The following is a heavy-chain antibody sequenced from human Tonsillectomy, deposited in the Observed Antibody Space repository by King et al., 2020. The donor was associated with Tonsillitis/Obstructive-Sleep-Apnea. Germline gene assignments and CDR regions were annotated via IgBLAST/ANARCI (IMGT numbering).Heavy chain of an antibody. J-gene: IGHJ5*02. CDR3: ARVDCSSASCYTENWFDL. CDR1: GYSFTSYW. V-gene: IGHV5-10-1*03. CDR2: IDPSDSYT. Sequence: VQLVESGAEVKKPGESLRISCKGSGYSFTSYWITWVRQMPGKGLEWMGRIDPSDSYTNYGPSFQGHVTISADKSISTAYLQWSSLKASDTAMYYCARVDCSSASCYTENWFDLWGQGTLVTVSS. D-gene: IGHD2-2*02.